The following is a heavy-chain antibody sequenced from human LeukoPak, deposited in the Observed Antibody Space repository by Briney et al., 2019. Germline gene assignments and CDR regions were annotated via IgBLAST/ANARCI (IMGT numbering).Heavy chain of an antibody. CDR1: GYTFTSYG. CDR2: ISAYNGNT. V-gene: IGHV1-18*01. D-gene: IGHD1-26*01. Sequence: ASVTVSFTASGYTFTSYGISWVRQAPGQGLEWMGWISAYNGNTNYAQKLQGRVTMTTDTSTSTAYMELRSLRSDDTAVYYCARENVGGHHGMDVWGQGTTVTVSS. J-gene: IGHJ6*02. CDR3: ARENVGGHHGMDV.